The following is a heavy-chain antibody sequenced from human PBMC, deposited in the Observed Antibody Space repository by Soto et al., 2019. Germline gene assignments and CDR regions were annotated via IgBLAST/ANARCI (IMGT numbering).Heavy chain of an antibody. CDR1: GGTIRTYT. J-gene: IGHJ5*02. D-gene: IGHD2-15*01. CDR3: ATGEVVPAYPNWLDT. CDR2: FIPIFPAP. V-gene: IGHV1-69*12. Sequence: VQLVQSGPELKKPGSSVKVSCRASGGTIRTYTISWVRHAPGQGLEWMGAFIPIFPAPNFAQKFKDRLTITADDSTNTAFMELSSLTSEDPALYYCATGEVVPAYPNWLDTWGQGSLVTVSS.